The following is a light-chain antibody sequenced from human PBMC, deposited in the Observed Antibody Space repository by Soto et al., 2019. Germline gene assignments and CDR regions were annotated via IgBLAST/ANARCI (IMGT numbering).Light chain of an antibody. Sequence: EIVLTQSPGTLSLSPGERATLSCRASQSVSSNLAWYQHKPGQAPRLLIYGASNRATGIPDRFSGSGSGTDFTLTISRLEPEDFAVYYCQQYGSSGTFGQGTKVDI. CDR1: QSVSSN. J-gene: IGKJ1*01. CDR2: GAS. V-gene: IGKV3-20*01. CDR3: QQYGSSGT.